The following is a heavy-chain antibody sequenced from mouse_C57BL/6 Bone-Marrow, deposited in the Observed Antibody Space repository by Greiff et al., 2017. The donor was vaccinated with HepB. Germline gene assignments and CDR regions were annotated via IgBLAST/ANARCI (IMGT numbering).Heavy chain of an antibody. D-gene: IGHD1-1*01. V-gene: IGHV2-2*01. J-gene: IGHJ2*01. CDR3: ARFYGSSYGYFDY. CDR2: IWSGGST. CDR1: GFSLTSYG. Sequence: VQLKQSGPGLVQPSQSLSITCTVSGFSLTSYGVHWVRQSPGKGLEWLGVIWSGGSTDYNAAFISRLSISKDNSKSQVFFKMNSLQADDTAIYYCARFYGSSYGYFDYWGQGTTLTVSS.